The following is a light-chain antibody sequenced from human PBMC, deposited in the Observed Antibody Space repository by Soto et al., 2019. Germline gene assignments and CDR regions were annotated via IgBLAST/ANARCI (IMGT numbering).Light chain of an antibody. CDR1: SSDVGGYNY. V-gene: IGLV2-8*01. CDR2: EVS. CDR3: SSYAGSNNPYV. Sequence: QSALTQPPSASGSPGQSVTISCTGTSSDVGGYNYVSWYQQHPGKAPKLMIYEVSKRPSGVPDRFSGSKSGNTASLTVSGLQAEDEADYYCSSYAGSNNPYVFGTGIKVTVL. J-gene: IGLJ1*01.